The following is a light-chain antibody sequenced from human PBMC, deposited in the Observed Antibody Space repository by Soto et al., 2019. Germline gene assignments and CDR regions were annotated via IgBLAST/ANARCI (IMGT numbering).Light chain of an antibody. CDR3: HQRSNWLT. J-gene: IGKJ4*01. CDR2: DAS. V-gene: IGKV3-11*01. CDR1: QSVSSY. Sequence: EIVLTQSPATLSLSPGERATLSCGASQSVSSYLAWYQQKPGQAPRLLIYDASNRATGIPARFSGSGSGTDFTLTISSLEPEDSAVYYCHQRSNWLTFGGGTKVEIK.